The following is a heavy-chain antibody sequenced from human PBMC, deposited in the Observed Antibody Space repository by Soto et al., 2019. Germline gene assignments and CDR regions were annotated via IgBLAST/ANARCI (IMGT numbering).Heavy chain of an antibody. D-gene: IGHD1-7*01. CDR3: ARDRGGTTHYYYGMDV. Sequence: PSETLSLTCTVSGGSISSYYWSWIRQPPGKGLEWIGYIYYSGSTNYNPSLKSRVTISVDTSKNQFSLKLSSVTAADTAVYYCARDRGGTTHYYYGMDVWGQGTTVTVSS. J-gene: IGHJ6*02. CDR2: IYYSGST. V-gene: IGHV4-59*01. CDR1: GGSISSYY.